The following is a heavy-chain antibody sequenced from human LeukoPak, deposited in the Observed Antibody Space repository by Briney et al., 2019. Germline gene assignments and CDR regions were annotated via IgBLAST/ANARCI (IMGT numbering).Heavy chain of an antibody. J-gene: IGHJ4*02. V-gene: IGHV1-18*01. CDR3: ARDAGYYDFWSGYHGY. CDR2: ISAYNGNT. CDR1: GYTFTSYG. D-gene: IGHD3-3*01. Sequence: ASVKVSCKASGYTFTSYGISWVRQAPGQGLEWMGWISAYNGNTNYAQKLQGRVTMTTDTSTRTAYMELRSLRSDDTAVYYCARDAGYYDFWSGYHGYWGQGTLVTVSS.